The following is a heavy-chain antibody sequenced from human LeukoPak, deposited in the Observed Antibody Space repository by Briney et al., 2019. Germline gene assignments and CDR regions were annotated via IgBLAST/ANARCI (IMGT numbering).Heavy chain of an antibody. CDR1: GGSISSGGYH. D-gene: IGHD3-10*01. CDR2: IYYSGST. Sequence: SQTLSLTCTVSGGSISSGGYHWGWIRQHPGKGLEWIGYIYYSGSTYYNPSLKSRVTISVDTSKNQFSLKLSSVTAADTAVYYCARGYYYGAGSIHFDYWGQGTLVTVSS. J-gene: IGHJ4*02. V-gene: IGHV4-31*03. CDR3: ARGYYYGAGSIHFDY.